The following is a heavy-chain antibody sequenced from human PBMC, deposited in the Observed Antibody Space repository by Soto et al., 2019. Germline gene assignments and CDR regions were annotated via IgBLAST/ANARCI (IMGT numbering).Heavy chain of an antibody. CDR2: IFSNDEK. V-gene: IGHV2-26*01. CDR1: GFSLSNAGMG. CDR3: AQTEDGGRSRTPAGWFDA. Sequence: QVTLKESGPVLVKPTETLTLTCTVSGFSLSNAGMGVSWIRQPPGKALEWLAHIFSNDEKRFSTSLKTRLTISKDTSNSQVVLIMTNMDPVDTATYYCAQTEDGGRSRTPAGWFDAWGQGTLVTVSS. J-gene: IGHJ5*02. D-gene: IGHD2-15*01.